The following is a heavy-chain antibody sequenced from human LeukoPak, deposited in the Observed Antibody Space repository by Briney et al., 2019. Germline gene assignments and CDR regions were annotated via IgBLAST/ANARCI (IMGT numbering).Heavy chain of an antibody. CDR2: IYYSGSI. D-gene: IGHD6-19*01. CDR3: ARVHDSGGWYGGGFFDY. CDR1: AGSISSGDYY. V-gene: IGHV4-30-4*08. Sequence: SETLSLTCTVSAGSISSGDYYWSWRRQPPGKGLEWFGNIYYSGSIYYNPSLKSRVTISIDTSKNQFSLKLSSVTAADTAVYYCARVHDSGGWYGGGFFDYWGQGTLVTVSS. J-gene: IGHJ4*02.